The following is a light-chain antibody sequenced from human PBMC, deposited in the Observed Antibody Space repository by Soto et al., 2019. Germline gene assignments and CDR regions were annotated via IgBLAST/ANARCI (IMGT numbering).Light chain of an antibody. Sequence: EIVLTQSPGTLSLSPGERATLSCRASQSVSSSYLGWYQQKPGPAPRPLIYGASSRATGIPNRFSGSGSGTVFPLTISRLEPEDFAVYYCQQYGSSPWTFGQGTKVEIK. CDR2: GAS. V-gene: IGKV3-20*01. CDR1: QSVSSSY. CDR3: QQYGSSPWT. J-gene: IGKJ1*01.